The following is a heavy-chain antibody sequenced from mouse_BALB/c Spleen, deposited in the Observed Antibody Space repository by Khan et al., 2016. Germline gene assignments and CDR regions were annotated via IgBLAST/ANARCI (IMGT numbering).Heavy chain of an antibody. CDR2: INSNGGST. Sequence: EVELVESGGGLVQPGGSLKLSCAASGFTFSTYAMSWVRQTPDKRLELVATINSNGGSTYYPDNVKGRFTISRDNPKHTLYLQMSSLKSETTAMYYCARVRQAVDYWGQGTSVTVSS. CDR3: ARVRQAVDY. CDR1: GFTFSTYA. D-gene: IGHD2-14*01. J-gene: IGHJ4*01. V-gene: IGHV5-6-3*01.